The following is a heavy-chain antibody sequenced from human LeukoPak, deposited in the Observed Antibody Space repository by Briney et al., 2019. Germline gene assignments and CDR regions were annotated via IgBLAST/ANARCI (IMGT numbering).Heavy chain of an antibody. J-gene: IGHJ5*02. V-gene: IGHV4-31*11. CDR2: IYYSGSA. CDR3: ARESGPYCPFGH. CDR1: RGSISSGAPY. D-gene: IGHD1-26*01. Sequence: SETLSLTCAVSRGSISSGAPYWSWIRQHPGKGLEWIGYIYYSGSAFYNPSLKSRLTMSVDMSKNQFSLMLSSVTAADTAVYYCARESGPYCPFGHWGQGTLVAVTS.